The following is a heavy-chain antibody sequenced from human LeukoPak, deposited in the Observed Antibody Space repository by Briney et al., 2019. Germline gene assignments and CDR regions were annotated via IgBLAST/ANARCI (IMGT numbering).Heavy chain of an antibody. CDR3: ARFPSAYCGGDCYPY. V-gene: IGHV1-2*02. CDR1: GYTFTDHY. D-gene: IGHD2-21*02. Sequence: GASVKVPCKASGYTFTDHYMHWVRRAPGQGLEWLGWIKPDSGGTNYAQKFQGRVTMTRDTSISTAYMELSRLRSDDTAVYYCARFPSAYCGGDCYPYWGQGTLVTVSS. J-gene: IGHJ4*02. CDR2: IKPDSGGT.